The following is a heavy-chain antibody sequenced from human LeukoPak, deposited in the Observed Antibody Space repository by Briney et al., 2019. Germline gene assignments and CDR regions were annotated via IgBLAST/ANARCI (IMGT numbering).Heavy chain of an antibody. CDR2: IYPRDGST. CDR3: ARDQEAFDY. CDR1: GYTFTSYG. Sequence: ASVKVSCKASGYTFTSYGISWVRQAPGQGLEWMGMIYPRDGSTSYAQKFQGRVTVTRDTFTSTVHMELSGLRSEDTAVYCARDQEAFDYWGQGTLVTVSS. J-gene: IGHJ4*02. V-gene: IGHV1-46*01.